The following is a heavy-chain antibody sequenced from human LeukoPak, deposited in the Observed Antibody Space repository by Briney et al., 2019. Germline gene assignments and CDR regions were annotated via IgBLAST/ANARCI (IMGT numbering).Heavy chain of an antibody. J-gene: IGHJ5*02. Sequence: GESLKISCKGSGYSFTSYWIGWVRQMPGKGLEWMGIIYPGDPDTRYSPSFQGQVTISVDKSISTAYLQWGSLKASDTAIYFCARRAELGMRWFDPWGQGTLVTVSP. CDR2: IYPGDPDT. CDR3: ARRAELGMRWFDP. CDR1: GYSFTSYW. V-gene: IGHV5-51*01. D-gene: IGHD3-16*01.